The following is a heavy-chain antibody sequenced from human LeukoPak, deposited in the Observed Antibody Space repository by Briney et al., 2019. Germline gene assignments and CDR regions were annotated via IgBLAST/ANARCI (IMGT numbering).Heavy chain of an antibody. V-gene: IGHV3-48*02. CDR1: GFTFSSYS. CDR2: ISSSSSTI. J-gene: IGHJ4*02. Sequence: GGFLRLSCAASGFTFSSYSMNWVRQAPGKGLEWVSYISSSSSTIYYADSVKGRFTISRDNAKNSLYLQMNSLRDEDTAVYYCARRDYGGNSGFDYWGQGTLVTVSS. CDR3: ARRDYGGNSGFDY. D-gene: IGHD4-23*01.